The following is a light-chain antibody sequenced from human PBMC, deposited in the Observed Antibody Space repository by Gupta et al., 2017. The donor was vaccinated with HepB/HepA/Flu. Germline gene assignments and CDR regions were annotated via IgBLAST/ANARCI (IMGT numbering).Light chain of an antibody. CDR1: SSDIGAYNF. CDR3: YSSTVTGIHFV. CDR2: EDN. Sequence: HSALTQPASVSASPGQPVTISCTGSSSDIGAYNFVSWYQQHPGKAPKLVMYEDNSRPSGVSTRFFGFRSGTTASLTITGLQAEDEADYYCYSSTVTGIHFVFGGGTKLTVL. V-gene: IGLV2-14*01. J-gene: IGLJ3*02.